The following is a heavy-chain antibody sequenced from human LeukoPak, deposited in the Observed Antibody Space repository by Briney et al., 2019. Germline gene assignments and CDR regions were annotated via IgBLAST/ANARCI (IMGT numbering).Heavy chain of an antibody. CDR1: GFTFSSYA. D-gene: IGHD3-9*01. CDR2: ISGSGGST. V-gene: IGHV3-23*01. CDR3: ARTYYDILTGYNPYFDY. Sequence: GGSLRLSCAASGFTFSSYAMSWVRQAPGKGLEWVSAISGSGGSTYYADSVKGRFTISRDNSKNSLYLQMNSLRAEGTAVYYCARTYYDILTGYNPYFDYWGQGILVTVSS. J-gene: IGHJ4*02.